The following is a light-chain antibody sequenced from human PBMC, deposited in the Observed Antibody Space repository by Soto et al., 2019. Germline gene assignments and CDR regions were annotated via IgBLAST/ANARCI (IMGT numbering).Light chain of an antibody. CDR2: DAS. Sequence: EIQMTQSPASLSVSAGERATLTCRASQSISSYLTWYQQKPGQAPKLLIYDASSWQTGVPARFSGSGSGTDFTLTISSLQPEDFATYYCQQRYGRPPTFGQGTKVEIK. V-gene: IGKV1-39*01. J-gene: IGKJ1*01. CDR3: QQRYGRPPT. CDR1: QSISSY.